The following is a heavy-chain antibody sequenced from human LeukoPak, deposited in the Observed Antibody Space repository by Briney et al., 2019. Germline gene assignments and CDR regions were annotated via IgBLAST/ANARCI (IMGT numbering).Heavy chain of an antibody. CDR2: VSIGTSHI. D-gene: IGHD1-14*01. J-gene: IGHJ4*02. V-gene: IGHV3-11*06. CDR3: ARVVGDTGYYFDP. Sequence: GGSLRLSCAASGLTFSDSYMTWSRQSPGQGLEWVSYVSIGTSHIKYADSVKGRFTISRDDAKNSLYLQMNSLRAEDTAVYYCARVVGDTGYYFDPWGQGTLVTVSS. CDR1: GLTFSDSY.